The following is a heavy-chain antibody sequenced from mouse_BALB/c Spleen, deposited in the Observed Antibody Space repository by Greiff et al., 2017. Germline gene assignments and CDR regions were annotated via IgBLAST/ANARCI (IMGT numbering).Heavy chain of an antibody. V-gene: IGHV14-3*02. CDR1: GFNIKDTY. CDR3: ARYPGFDY. D-gene: IGHD2-12*01. CDR2: IDPANGNT. J-gene: IGHJ2*01. Sequence: EVKLQESGAELVKPGASVKLSCTASGFNIKDTYMHWVKQRPEQGLEWIGRIDPANGNTKYDPKFQGKATITADTSSNTAYLQLSSLTSEDTAVYYCARYPGFDYWGQGTTLTVSS.